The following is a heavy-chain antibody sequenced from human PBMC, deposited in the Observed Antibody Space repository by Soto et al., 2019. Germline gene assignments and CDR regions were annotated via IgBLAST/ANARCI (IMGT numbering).Heavy chain of an antibody. CDR3: ALGRDNVLMVYAMGPQCLRY. CDR2: IIPIFGTA. Sequence: QVQLVQSGAEVKKPGSSVKVSCKASGGTFSSYAISWVRQAPGQGLEWMGGIIPIFGTANYAQKFQGRVTITADESTRTAYMELSSLRSEDTAVYYCALGRDNVLMVYAMGPQCLRYWGQGTLVTVS. D-gene: IGHD2-8*01. J-gene: IGHJ4*02. V-gene: IGHV1-69*01. CDR1: GGTFSSYA.